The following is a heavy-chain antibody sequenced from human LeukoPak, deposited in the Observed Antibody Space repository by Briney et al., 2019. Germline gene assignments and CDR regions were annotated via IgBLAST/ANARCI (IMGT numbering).Heavy chain of an antibody. CDR2: INHSGST. CDR1: GGSFSGYY. V-gene: IGHV4-34*01. J-gene: IGHJ1*01. D-gene: IGHD3-22*01. CDR3: ARRRTRLYYYDSSDFQH. Sequence: PSETLSLTCAVYGGSFSGYYWSWIRQPPGKGLEWIGEINHSGSTNYNPSLKSRVTISVDTSKNQFSLKLSSVTAADTAVYYCARRRTRLYYYDSSDFQHWGQGTLVTVSS.